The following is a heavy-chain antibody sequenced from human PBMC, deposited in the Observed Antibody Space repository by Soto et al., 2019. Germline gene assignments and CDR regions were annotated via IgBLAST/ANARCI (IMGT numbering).Heavy chain of an antibody. J-gene: IGHJ3*02. CDR2: VYELDGT. CDR3: ATWHLRAHASDI. V-gene: IGHV3-53*01. D-gene: IGHD5-12*01. CDR1: GLTVSGKKY. Sequence: DVQLVESGGGLIQPGGSLRLSCVASGLTVSGKKYMAWVRQATGTGPEWVSGVYELDGTYYADSVRGRFTTSIDSSRNTVYLQMRALRPEDTALYFCATWHLRAHASDIWGQGTLVTVSS.